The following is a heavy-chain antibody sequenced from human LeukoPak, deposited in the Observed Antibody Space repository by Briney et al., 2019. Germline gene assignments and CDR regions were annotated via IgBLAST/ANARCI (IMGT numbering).Heavy chain of an antibody. CDR3: TTDGDYDYGDTDY. CDR1: GFTFSNAW. Sequence: PGGSLRLSCAASGFTFSNAWMGWVRQAPGKGLEWVGRIKSKTDGGTTDYAAPVKGRFTISRDDSKNTLYLQMNSLKTEDTAVYYCTTDGDYDYGDTDYWGQGTLVTVSS. CDR2: IKSKTDGGTT. D-gene: IGHD4-17*01. J-gene: IGHJ4*02. V-gene: IGHV3-15*01.